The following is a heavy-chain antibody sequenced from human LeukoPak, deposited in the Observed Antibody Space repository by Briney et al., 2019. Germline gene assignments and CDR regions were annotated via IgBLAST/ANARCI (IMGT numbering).Heavy chain of an antibody. CDR3: AKHGRAAVDEHLDY. J-gene: IGHJ4*02. Sequence: GGSLRLSCAASGFTFSSYAMSWVRQAPGKGLEWVSAISGSGGSTYYADSVKGRFTISRDNSKNTLYLQMNSLRAEDSAVYYCAKHGRAAVDEHLDYGGQGTLVTVSS. D-gene: IGHD6-13*01. CDR1: GFTFSSYA. V-gene: IGHV3-23*01. CDR2: ISGSGGST.